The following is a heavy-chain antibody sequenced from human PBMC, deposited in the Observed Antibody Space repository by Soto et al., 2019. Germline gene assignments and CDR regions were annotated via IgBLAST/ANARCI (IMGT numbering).Heavy chain of an antibody. J-gene: IGHJ4*02. CDR3: VRYCSTTLCNGVATRTFDY. D-gene: IGHD2-2*01. Sequence: AGSLRLSCAASRFTFSTYEMNWVRQAPGKGLEWVSYISTSGSTVYYADSVKGRFTISRDNTRNSLYLQMNSLRDEDTALYYCVRYCSTTLCNGVATRTFDYWGQGTLVTVSS. CDR2: ISTSGSTV. CDR1: RFTFSTYE. V-gene: IGHV3-48*03.